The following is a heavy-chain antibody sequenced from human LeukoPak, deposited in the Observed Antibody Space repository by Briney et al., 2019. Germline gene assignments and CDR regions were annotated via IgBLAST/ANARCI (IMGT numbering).Heavy chain of an antibody. CDR1: GFTFSDLY. D-gene: IGHD2-2*01. CDR3: ARVVVLLGHYVLDV. CDR2: PRNITKSYTT. J-gene: IGHJ6*02. V-gene: IGHV3-72*01. Sequence: GGSLRLSCAASGFTFSDLYMDWVRQAPGKGLEWVGRPRNITKSYTTEYAASVKDRFSVSRDDSKDSLYLQMNSLKTEDRAVYYRARVVVLLGHYVLDVWGQGTTVTVSS.